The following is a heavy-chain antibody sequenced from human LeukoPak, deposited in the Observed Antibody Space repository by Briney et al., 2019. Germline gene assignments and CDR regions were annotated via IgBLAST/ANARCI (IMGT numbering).Heavy chain of an antibody. CDR2: ISGSGGST. D-gene: IGHD3-22*01. J-gene: IGHJ4*02. CDR3: ARDRGPYYYDSSGDY. CDR1: GFTFSSYA. V-gene: IGHV3-23*01. Sequence: PGGSLSLSCAASGFTFSSYAMSWVRQAPGKGLEWVSAISGSGGSTYYADSVKGRFTISRDNSKNTLYLQMNSLRAEDTAVYYCARDRGPYYYDSSGDYWGQGTLVTVSS.